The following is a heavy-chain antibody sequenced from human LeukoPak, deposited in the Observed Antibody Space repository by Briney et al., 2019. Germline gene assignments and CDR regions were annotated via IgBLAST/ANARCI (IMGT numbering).Heavy chain of an antibody. CDR3: ARSRAFNSGAFDP. Sequence: SETLSLTCTVSGASVSSASYWSWIRQPPGKGVEWIAHIYNGVNTNYNPSLKSRVTISVDTSKNQFSLRLNSVTAADAAVYYCARSRAFNSGAFDPWGQGSLVTVSS. J-gene: IGHJ5*02. D-gene: IGHD1-26*01. CDR2: IYNGVNT. V-gene: IGHV4-61*01. CDR1: GASVSSASY.